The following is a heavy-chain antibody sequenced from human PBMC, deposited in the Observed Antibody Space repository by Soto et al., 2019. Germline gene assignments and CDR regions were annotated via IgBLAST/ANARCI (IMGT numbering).Heavy chain of an antibody. CDR2: INPYNGNT. CDR1: GYTFTSYG. D-gene: IGHD3-16*01. J-gene: IGHJ4*02. CDR3: VDY. Sequence: QVQLVQSGAEVKKPGASVKFSCKASGYTFTSYGISWVRQAPGQGLEWMGWINPYNGNTNYAQKLQGRVTMTTDTSTSTAYMELRSLRSDCARDWFGVDYWGQGTLVTVSS. V-gene: IGHV1-18*01.